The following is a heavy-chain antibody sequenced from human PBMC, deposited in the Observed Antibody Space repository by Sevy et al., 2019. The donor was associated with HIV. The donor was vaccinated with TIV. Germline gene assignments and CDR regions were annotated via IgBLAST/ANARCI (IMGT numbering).Heavy chain of an antibody. V-gene: IGHV1-8*01. CDR3: ARGASLYSSSIIEYDY. CDR1: GYTFTFYD. J-gene: IGHJ4*02. Sequence: ASVKVSCKASGYTFTFYDINWVRQATGQGLEWVGWMNPNSGNTGYEQKFQGRVTMTRNTSISTAYMELSSLRSEETAVFYCARGASLYSSSIIEYDYWGQGTLVTVSS. D-gene: IGHD6-6*01. CDR2: MNPNSGNT.